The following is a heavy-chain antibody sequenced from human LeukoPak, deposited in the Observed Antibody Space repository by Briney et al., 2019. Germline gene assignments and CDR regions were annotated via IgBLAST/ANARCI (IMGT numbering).Heavy chain of an antibody. V-gene: IGHV1-18*01. CDR3: ARDHRYSSSWYYFDY. J-gene: IGHJ4*02. Sequence: ASVKVSCKASGYTFTSYDISWVRQAPGQGLEWMGWISAYNGNTNYAQKLQGRVTMTTDTSTSTAYMELRSLRSDDTAVYYCARDHRYSSSWYYFDYWGQGTLVTVSS. CDR1: GYTFTSYD. D-gene: IGHD6-13*01. CDR2: ISAYNGNT.